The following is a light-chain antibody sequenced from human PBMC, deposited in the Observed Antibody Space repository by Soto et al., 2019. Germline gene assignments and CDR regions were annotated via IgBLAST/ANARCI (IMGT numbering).Light chain of an antibody. Sequence: QSVLAQPASVSGSPGQSITISCTGTSSDVGGYNYVPWYQQHPGKAPKLMIYEVSNRPSGVSNRFSGSKSGNTASLTISGLQAEDEADYYFSSYTSSSTLDVFGTGTKVTVL. V-gene: IGLV2-14*01. CDR2: EVS. J-gene: IGLJ1*01. CDR3: SSYTSSSTLDV. CDR1: SSDVGGYNY.